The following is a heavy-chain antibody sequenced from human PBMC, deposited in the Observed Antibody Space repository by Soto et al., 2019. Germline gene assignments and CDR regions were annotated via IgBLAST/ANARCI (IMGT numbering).Heavy chain of an antibody. CDR1: GYTFASYA. D-gene: IGHD3-22*01. V-gene: IGHV1-18*01. CDR3: ARDRLRGYDSSGFYS. J-gene: IGHJ4*02. CDR2: INPSDGNR. Sequence: ASVKVSCTDSGYTFASYAISWMRQAPGQGLEWMGWINPSDGNRNFAQKFEDRVTMTTATSTNTVFLELRSLKSDDTAIYYCARDRLRGYDSSGFYSWGQGTMVTVSS.